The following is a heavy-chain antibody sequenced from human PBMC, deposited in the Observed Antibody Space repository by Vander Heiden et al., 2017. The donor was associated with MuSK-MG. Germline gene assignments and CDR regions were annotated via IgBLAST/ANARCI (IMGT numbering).Heavy chain of an antibody. CDR1: GGSFSGYY. CDR3: ARQPYVDSSSWHNWFDP. CDR2: SNHSGST. J-gene: IGHJ5*02. V-gene: IGHV4-34*01. D-gene: IGHD6-13*01. Sequence: QLQLPQWGAGLLTPSETLSLTCAVYGGSFSGYYWGWIRQPPGKGLEWIGESNHSGSTNYNPSLKRRVTISVDTSKNQFSLKMSSVTAADTAVYYCARQPYVDSSSWHNWFDPWGQGTMVTVSS.